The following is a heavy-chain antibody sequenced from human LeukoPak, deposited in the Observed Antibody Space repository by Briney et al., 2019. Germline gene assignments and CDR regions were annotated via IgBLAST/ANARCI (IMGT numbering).Heavy chain of an antibody. Sequence: PGGSLRLSCAASGFTFSSYSMNWVRQATGKGLEWVSAIGTAGDTYYPGSVKGRFTISRENAKNSLYLQMNSLRAGDTAVYYCARGLYDILTGSPRFDPWGQGTLVTVSS. CDR3: ARGLYDILTGSPRFDP. D-gene: IGHD3-9*01. CDR2: IGTAGDT. V-gene: IGHV3-13*01. CDR1: GFTFSSYS. J-gene: IGHJ5*02.